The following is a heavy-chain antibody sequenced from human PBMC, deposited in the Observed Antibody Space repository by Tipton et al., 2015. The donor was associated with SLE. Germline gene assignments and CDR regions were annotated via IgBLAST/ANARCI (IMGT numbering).Heavy chain of an antibody. J-gene: IGHJ6*02. D-gene: IGHD3-22*01. Sequence: QLVQSGAEVKKPGASVEVSCKASGYNFNDYSIHWVRQAPGQGLQWMGWINPKSGGTNYAHNFQGRVTMTSDTAINTVYMDLTRLRSDDTAVYYCARGGDYYDSTEGYYSMGVWGQGTTVTVSS. CDR1: GYNFNDYS. V-gene: IGHV1-2*02. CDR2: INPKSGGT. CDR3: ARGGDYYDSTEGYYSMGV.